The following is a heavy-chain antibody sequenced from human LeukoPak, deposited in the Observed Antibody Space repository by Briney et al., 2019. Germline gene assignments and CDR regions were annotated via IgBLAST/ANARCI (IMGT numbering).Heavy chain of an antibody. CDR3: AKDKSITGTTIFDY. CDR2: ISYDGITE. Sequence: GGSLRLSCAASGFAFSSYAMHWVRQAPGKGLEWVAIISYDGITEDYSDSVKGRFTISRDNSKNTLYLQMNSLRAEDTAVYYCAKDKSITGTTIFDYWGQGTLVTVSS. V-gene: IGHV3-30*04. J-gene: IGHJ4*02. D-gene: IGHD1-20*01. CDR1: GFAFSSYA.